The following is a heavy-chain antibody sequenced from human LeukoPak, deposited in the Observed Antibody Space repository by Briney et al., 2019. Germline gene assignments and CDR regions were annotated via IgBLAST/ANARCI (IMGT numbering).Heavy chain of an antibody. CDR3: ARGYYVDY. CDR1: GFTFSNYE. Sequence: RGSLTLSCAASGFTFSNYEMNWVRQAPGEGLEWISYIRSSGESIYYADSVKGRFTISRDNAENSLYLQMSSLRAEDTAVYYCARGYYVDYWGQGTLVTVSS. CDR2: IRSSGESI. D-gene: IGHD3-3*01. J-gene: IGHJ4*02. V-gene: IGHV3-48*03.